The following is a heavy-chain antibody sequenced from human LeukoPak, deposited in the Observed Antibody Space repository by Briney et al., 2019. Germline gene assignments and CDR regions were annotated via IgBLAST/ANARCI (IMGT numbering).Heavy chain of an antibody. CDR1: GGTFSSYT. CDR2: IIPILGIA. D-gene: IGHD4-17*01. J-gene: IGHJ3*02. CDR3: ARYDYGDSGDAFDI. Sequence: SVKGSCKASGGTFSSYTISWVRQAPGQGLEWMGRIIPILGIANYAQKFQGRVTITADKSTSTAYMELSSLRSEDTAVYYCARYDYGDSGDAFDIWGQGTMVTVSS. V-gene: IGHV1-69*02.